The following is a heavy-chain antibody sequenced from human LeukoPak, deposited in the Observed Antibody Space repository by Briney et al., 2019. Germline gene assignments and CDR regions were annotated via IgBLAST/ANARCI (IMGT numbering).Heavy chain of an antibody. D-gene: IGHD4-11*01. V-gene: IGHV1-46*01. CDR3: ARGIYSNGNMNDY. J-gene: IGHJ4*02. CDR1: GYTSTSNY. Sequence: ASVKVSCKASGYTSTSNYIHWVRQAPGQGLEWMGMIYPRDGSTSYAQKFQGRVTVTRDTSTSTVHMELSGLRSEDTAVYYCARGIYSNGNMNDYWGQGTLVTVSS. CDR2: IYPRDGST.